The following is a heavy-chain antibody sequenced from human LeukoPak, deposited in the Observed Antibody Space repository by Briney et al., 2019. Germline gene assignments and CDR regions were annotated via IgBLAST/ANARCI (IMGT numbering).Heavy chain of an antibody. CDR2: INPNSGGT. D-gene: IGHD3-22*01. V-gene: IGHV1-2*02. CDR1: GYTFTGYY. Sequence: ASVKVSCKASGYTFTGYYMHWVRHAPGQGLERMGWINPNSGGTNYAQKFQGRVTMTRDTSISTAYMELSRLRSDDTAVYYCARDSNSGYPDAFDIWGQGTIVTVSS. CDR3: ARDSNSGYPDAFDI. J-gene: IGHJ3*02.